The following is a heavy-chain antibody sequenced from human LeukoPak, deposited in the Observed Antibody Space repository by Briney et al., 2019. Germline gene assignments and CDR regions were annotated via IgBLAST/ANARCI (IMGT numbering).Heavy chain of an antibody. D-gene: IGHD2-8*01. V-gene: IGHV3-30-3*01. Sequence: GGSPRLSCAASGFTFSSYAMHWVRQAPGKGLEWVAVISYDGSNKYYADSVKGRFTISRDNSKNTLYLQMNSLRTEDTAVYYCVRVSGFCTNGVCPSFDPWGQGTLVTVSS. J-gene: IGHJ5*02. CDR2: ISYDGSNK. CDR1: GFTFSSYA. CDR3: VRVSGFCTNGVCPSFDP.